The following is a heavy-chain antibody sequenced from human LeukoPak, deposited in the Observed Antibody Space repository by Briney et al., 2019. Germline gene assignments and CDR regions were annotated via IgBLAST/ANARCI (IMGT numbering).Heavy chain of an antibody. Sequence: PGGSLRLSCAASGFTFSSYSMYWVRRAPGKGLEWVSSISSSSSYIYYADSVKGRFTISRDNAKNSLYLQMNSLGAEDTAVYYCARDTPYYYGMDVWGKGTTVTVSS. CDR3: ARDTPYYYGMDV. V-gene: IGHV3-21*01. CDR2: ISSSSSYI. CDR1: GFTFSSYS. J-gene: IGHJ6*04.